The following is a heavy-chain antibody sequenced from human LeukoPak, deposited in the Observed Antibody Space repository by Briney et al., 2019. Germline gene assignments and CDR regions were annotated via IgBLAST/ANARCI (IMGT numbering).Heavy chain of an antibody. J-gene: IGHJ4*02. V-gene: IGHV3-11*01. CDR1: GFTFSDYY. D-gene: IGHD3-16*02. Sequence: GGSLRLSCAASGFTFSDYYMNWIRQAPGKGLEWVSYISSSGGTISYADSVKGRFTISRDNAENSLYLQMNSLRAEDTAVYYCARGDYVWGSYRYNQKNAIDYWGQGTLVTVSS. CDR3: ARGDYVWGSYRYNQKNAIDY. CDR2: ISSSGGTI.